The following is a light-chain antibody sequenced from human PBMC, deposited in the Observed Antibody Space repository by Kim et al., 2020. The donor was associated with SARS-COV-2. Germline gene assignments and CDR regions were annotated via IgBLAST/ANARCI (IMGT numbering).Light chain of an antibody. CDR2: GAS. J-gene: IGKJ1*01. CDR1: QSVVVN. Sequence: SPGDRVTLSGRASQSVVVNLAWYQQKPGQAPRLLFYGASTRATGVPARFSGSGSGSEFTLTISSLQSEDFAVYYCQQYNDWPPWTFGQGTKVDIK. CDR3: QQYNDWPPWT. V-gene: IGKV3-15*01.